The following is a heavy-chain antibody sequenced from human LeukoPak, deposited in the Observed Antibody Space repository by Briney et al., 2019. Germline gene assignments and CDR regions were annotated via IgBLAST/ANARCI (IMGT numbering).Heavy chain of an antibody. Sequence: SGTLSLTCTVSGGSISSYYWSWIRQPPGKGLEWIGYIYYSGSTNYNPSLKSRVTISVDTSKNQFSLKLSSVTAADTAVYYCAREGARVSAHLSFWEPAFSTHFDYWGQGTLVTVSS. J-gene: IGHJ4*02. CDR3: AREGARVSAHLSFWEPAFSTHFDY. D-gene: IGHD1-26*01. CDR2: IYYSGST. V-gene: IGHV4-59*12. CDR1: GGSISSYY.